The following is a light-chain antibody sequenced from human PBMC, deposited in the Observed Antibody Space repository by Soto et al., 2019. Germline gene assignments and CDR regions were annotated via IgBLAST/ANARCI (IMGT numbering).Light chain of an antibody. Sequence: EIVLTQSPGTLSFSPGERVTLSCRAIQSVTKNNLNWYQQKPGQAPRLLIYGASSRATGIPARFSGSGSGTDFTLTISSLEPEDFAVYYCQQRSNWPPITFGQGTKVDIK. CDR3: QQRSNWPPIT. CDR2: GAS. CDR1: QSVTKNN. J-gene: IGKJ1*01. V-gene: IGKV3-11*01.